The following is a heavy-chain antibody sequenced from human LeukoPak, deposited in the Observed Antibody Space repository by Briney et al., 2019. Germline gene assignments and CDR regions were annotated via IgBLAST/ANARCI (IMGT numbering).Heavy chain of an antibody. D-gene: IGHD6-13*01. Sequence: PGGSLRLSCAASGFTFSSYSMNWVRQAPGKGLEWVSSISSSSSYIYYADSVKGRFTIPRDNAKNSLYLQMNSLRAEDTAVYYCARDRPQLVRGWFDPWGQGTLVTVSS. CDR3: ARDRPQLVRGWFDP. CDR1: GFTFSSYS. V-gene: IGHV3-21*01. J-gene: IGHJ5*02. CDR2: ISSSSSYI.